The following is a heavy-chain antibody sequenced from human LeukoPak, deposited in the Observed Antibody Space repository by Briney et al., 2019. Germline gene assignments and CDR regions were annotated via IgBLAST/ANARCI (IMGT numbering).Heavy chain of an antibody. Sequence: GGSLRLSCAASGFTFSSYGMHWVRQAPGKGLEWVAVISYDGSNKYYADSVKGRFTISRDNSKNTLYLQMNSLRAEDTAVYYCARDRYSGSYYYGYFDYWGQGTLVTVSS. CDR3: ARDRYSGSYYYGYFDY. V-gene: IGHV3-30*03. CDR2: ISYDGSNK. CDR1: GFTFSSYG. D-gene: IGHD1-26*01. J-gene: IGHJ4*02.